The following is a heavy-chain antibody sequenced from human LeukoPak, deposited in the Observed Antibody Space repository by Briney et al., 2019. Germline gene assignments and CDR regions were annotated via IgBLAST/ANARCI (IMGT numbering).Heavy chain of an antibody. CDR2: IIPIFGTA. V-gene: IGHV1-69*13. D-gene: IGHD1-26*01. J-gene: IGHJ4*02. CDR1: GGTFSSYA. Sequence: SVKVSCKASGGTFSSYAISWVGQAPGQGLEWMGGIIPIFGTANYAQKFQGRVTITADESTSTAYMELSSLRSEDTAVYYCARGFYSGSWPFDYWGQGTLVTVSS. CDR3: ARGFYSGSWPFDY.